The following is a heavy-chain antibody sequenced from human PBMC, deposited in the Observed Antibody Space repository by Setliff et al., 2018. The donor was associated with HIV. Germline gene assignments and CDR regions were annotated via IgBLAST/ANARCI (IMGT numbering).Heavy chain of an antibody. Sequence: ASVKVSCKASGYTFTDYYIHWVRQAPGQGLQWMGWVNPNSGGTNSAQEFQGRATMTRDTSISTAYMGLTWLKPDDTAVYYCARNTPGIVPRRVGFDPWGQGTLVTVSS. V-gene: IGHV1-2*02. CDR3: ARNTPGIVPRRVGFDP. CDR2: VNPNSGGT. J-gene: IGHJ5*02. CDR1: GYTFTDYY. D-gene: IGHD1-26*01.